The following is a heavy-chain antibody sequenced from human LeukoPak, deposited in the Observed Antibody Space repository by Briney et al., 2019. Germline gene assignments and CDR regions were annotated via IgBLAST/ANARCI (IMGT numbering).Heavy chain of an antibody. CDR1: GYTFTGYY. V-gene: IGHV1-2*02. D-gene: IGHD5-18*01. CDR2: INPNSGGT. Sequence: ASVKVSCKASGYTFTGYYMHWVRQAPGQGLKWMGWINPNSGGTNYAQKFQGRVTMTRDTSISTAYMELSRLRSDDTAVYYCARQGYSYGRNYYYYYMDVWGKGTTVSVSS. CDR3: ARQGYSYGRNYYYYYMDV. J-gene: IGHJ6*03.